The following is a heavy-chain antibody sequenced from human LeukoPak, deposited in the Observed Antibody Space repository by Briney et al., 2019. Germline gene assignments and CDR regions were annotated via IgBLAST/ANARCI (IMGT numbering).Heavy chain of an antibody. CDR1: XFTFXXXA. Sequence: LRLSXXXXXFTFXXXAMHWVRQAPGKGLEWVAVISYDGSNKYCADSVKGRFTISRDNSKNTLYLQMNSLRAEDTAVYYCASNYYDSSGYYWAPYYYYGMDVWGQGTTVTVSS. CDR2: ISYDGSNK. V-gene: IGHV3-30-3*01. CDR3: ASNYYDSSGYYWAPYYYYGMDV. D-gene: IGHD3-22*01. J-gene: IGHJ6*02.